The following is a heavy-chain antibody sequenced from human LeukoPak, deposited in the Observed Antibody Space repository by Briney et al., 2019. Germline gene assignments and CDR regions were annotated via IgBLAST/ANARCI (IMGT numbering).Heavy chain of an antibody. CDR2: ISAYNGNT. J-gene: IGHJ2*01. CDR3: ARDNSDWYFDL. D-gene: IGHD2/OR15-2a*01. CDR1: GYTFTGYY. Sequence: GASGKVSCKASGYTFTGYYMHWVRQAPGQGLEWMGWISAYNGNTNYAQKLQGRVTMTTDTSTSTAYMELRSLRSDDTAVYYCARDNSDWYFDLWGRGTLVTVSS. V-gene: IGHV1-18*04.